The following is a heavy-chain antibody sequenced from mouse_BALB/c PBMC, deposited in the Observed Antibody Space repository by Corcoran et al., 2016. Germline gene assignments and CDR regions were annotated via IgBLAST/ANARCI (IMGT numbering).Heavy chain of an antibody. CDR3: ARDYGNPYAMDY. V-gene: IGHV1-18*01. CDR1: GYTFTDYN. J-gene: IGHJ4*01. Sequence: EVLLQQSGPELVKPGASVKIPCKASGYTFTDYNMDWVKQSHGKSLEWIGDINPNNGGTIYNQKFKGKATLTVDKSSSTAYMELRSLTSEDTAVYYCARDYGNPYAMDYWGQGTSVTVSS. CDR2: INPNNGGT. D-gene: IGHD2-1*01.